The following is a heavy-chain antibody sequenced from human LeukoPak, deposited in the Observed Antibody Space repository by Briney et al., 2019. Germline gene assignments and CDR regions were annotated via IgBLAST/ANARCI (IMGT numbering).Heavy chain of an antibody. V-gene: IGHV1-46*01. Sequence: ASVKVSCKASGYTFTNYFMHWVRQAPGQGLEWMGIINPSGGSTTYAQNFQGRVTMTRDTSTSTVYMELSSLRSEDTAVYYCARVASPYDSARGMDVRGQGTTVTVSS. D-gene: IGHD3-16*01. CDR2: INPSGGST. CDR3: ARVASPYDSARGMDV. J-gene: IGHJ6*02. CDR1: GYTFTNYF.